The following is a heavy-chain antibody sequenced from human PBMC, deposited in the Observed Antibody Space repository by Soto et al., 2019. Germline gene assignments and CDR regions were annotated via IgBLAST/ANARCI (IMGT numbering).Heavy chain of an antibody. Sequence: AGGSLRLSCAASGFTFNDYAMAWVRQAPGKGLEWVSSISGSGGHSSYADSVKGRFTISRDNVKNMLSLDMSDLRAEDTAVYYCAKDCRRLAVSGSAFDFWGQGALVTVSS. V-gene: IGHV3-23*01. J-gene: IGHJ4*02. CDR2: ISGSGGHS. CDR1: GFTFNDYA. D-gene: IGHD6-13*01. CDR3: AKDCRRLAVSGSAFDF.